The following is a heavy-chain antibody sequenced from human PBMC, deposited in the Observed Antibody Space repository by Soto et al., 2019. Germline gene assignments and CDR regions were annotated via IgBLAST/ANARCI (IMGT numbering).Heavy chain of an antibody. CDR2: ISYDGTMT. CDR1: GFTISNYG. Sequence: LSLSCAASGFTISNYGMHWVRQAPGRGLEWVAVISYDGTMTYYADSVKGRFTISRDNSKNTLYLQMNSLRTEDTAVYYCATTRVGPCSSSICFSGIFDGMDVWGQGTTVTVSS. D-gene: IGHD2-2*01. CDR3: ATTRVGPCSSSICFSGIFDGMDV. J-gene: IGHJ6*02. V-gene: IGHV3-30-3*01.